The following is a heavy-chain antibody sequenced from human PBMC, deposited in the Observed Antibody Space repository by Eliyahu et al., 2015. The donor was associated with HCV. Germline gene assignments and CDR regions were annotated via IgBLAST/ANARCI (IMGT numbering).Heavy chain of an antibody. J-gene: IGHJ6*02. CDR1: GGTFSSYA. D-gene: IGHD2-2*01. CDR2: IIPILGIA. V-gene: IGHV1-69*04. CDR3: ARLSFVVVPTPTGDGMDV. Sequence: EVKKPGSSVKVSCKASGGTFSSYAISWVRQAPGQGLEWMGRIIPILGIANYAQKFQGRVTITADKSTSTAYMELSSLRSEDTAVYYCARLSFVVVPTPTGDGMDVWGQGTTVTVSS.